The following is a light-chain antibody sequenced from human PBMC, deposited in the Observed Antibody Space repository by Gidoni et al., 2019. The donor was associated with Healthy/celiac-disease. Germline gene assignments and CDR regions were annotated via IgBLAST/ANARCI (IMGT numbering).Light chain of an antibody. CDR2: DAS. Sequence: EIVLTQSPATLSLSPGGRATLSCRASQSVSSYLAWYQQQPGQAPRLLIYDASNRATGIPARFSGSGSGTDFTLTISSLEPEDFAVYYCQQRSNWTTFGGGTKVEIK. CDR1: QSVSSY. V-gene: IGKV3-11*01. J-gene: IGKJ4*01. CDR3: QQRSNWTT.